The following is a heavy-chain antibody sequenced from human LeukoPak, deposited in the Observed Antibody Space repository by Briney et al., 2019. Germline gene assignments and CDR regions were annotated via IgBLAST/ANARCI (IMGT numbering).Heavy chain of an antibody. V-gene: IGHV1-2*02. CDR3: ARVSMTTVTTSAGGEDY. D-gene: IGHD4-17*01. Sequence: GASVKVSCKASGYTFTGYYMHWVRQAPGQGLEWMGWINPNSGGTNYAQKFQGRVTMTRDTSISTAYMELSRLRSDDAAVYYCARVSMTTVTTSAGGEDYWGQGTLVTVSS. CDR1: GYTFTGYY. J-gene: IGHJ4*02. CDR2: INPNSGGT.